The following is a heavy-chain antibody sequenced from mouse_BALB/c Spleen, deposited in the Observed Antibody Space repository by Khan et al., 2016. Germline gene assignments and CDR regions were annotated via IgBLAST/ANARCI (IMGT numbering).Heavy chain of an antibody. V-gene: IGHV14-3*02. CDR3: ASTGTAIY. CDR2: IDPANGNT. D-gene: IGHD4-1*02. CDR1: GFNIKDTY. Sequence: EVQLQESGAELVKPGASVKLSCTASGFNIKDTYMHWVKQRPEQGLEWIGRIDPANGNTKYDPKFQGKATITADTSSNAAYLQLSSLTSEDTAVYYCASTGTAIYWGQGTLVTVSA. J-gene: IGHJ3*01.